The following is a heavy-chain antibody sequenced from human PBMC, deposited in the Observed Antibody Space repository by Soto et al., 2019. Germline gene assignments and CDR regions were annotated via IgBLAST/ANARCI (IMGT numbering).Heavy chain of an antibody. Sequence: SETLSLTCTFSGCSVSSSNYYLGWIRQSPGKGLEWIGSIYYSGSTYYNPSLESRVTISVDKSKNQFSLKVISVTAADTAVYYCARLEGLATISYYFDYWGQGTLVTVSS. CDR3: ARLEGLATISYYFDY. D-gene: IGHD3-9*01. CDR2: IYYSGST. V-gene: IGHV4-39*01. CDR1: GCSVSSSNYY. J-gene: IGHJ4*02.